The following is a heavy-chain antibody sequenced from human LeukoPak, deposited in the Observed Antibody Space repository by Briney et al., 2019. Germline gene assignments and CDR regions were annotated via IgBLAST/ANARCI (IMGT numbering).Heavy chain of an antibody. Sequence: SETLSLTCAVYGGSFSGYYWSWIRQTPGKGLDWIGEINHSGSTNYKPSLKSRVTVSVDTSKSQFSLKLSSVTAADTAVYYCARVYCSSTSCHYYFDYWGQGTLVTVSS. CDR1: GGSFSGYY. J-gene: IGHJ4*02. V-gene: IGHV4-34*01. CDR2: INHSGST. CDR3: ARVYCSSTSCHYYFDY. D-gene: IGHD2-2*01.